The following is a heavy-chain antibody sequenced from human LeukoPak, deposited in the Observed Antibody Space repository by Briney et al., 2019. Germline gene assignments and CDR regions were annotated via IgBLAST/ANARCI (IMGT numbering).Heavy chain of an antibody. D-gene: IGHD3-9*01. Sequence: PWGSLRLSCAASGITFSSYWMHWVRQAPGKGLVWVSRINSDGSSTRYADSVKGRFTISRDNAKNTLYLQMNSLRAEDTAVYYCGRELDWYPTLDYWGQGTLVTVAS. CDR3: GRELDWYPTLDY. V-gene: IGHV3-74*01. J-gene: IGHJ4*02. CDR1: GITFSSYW. CDR2: INSDGSST.